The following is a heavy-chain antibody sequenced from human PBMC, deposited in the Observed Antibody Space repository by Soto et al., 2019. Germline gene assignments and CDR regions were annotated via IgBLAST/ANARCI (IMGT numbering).Heavy chain of an antibody. D-gene: IGHD2-21*01. V-gene: IGHV1-69*02. CDR1: GGSFTSYS. CDR3: AKSLLFVDHGYMDV. Sequence: ASVKVSRKASGGSFTSYSFTWVRQAPGQGLEWMGRIIPIQGKANYALKFQDRVTITADRSTRTVYMELTSLRPEDTAVYFCAKSLLFVDHGYMDVWGKGTTVTVSS. J-gene: IGHJ6*03. CDR2: IIPIQGKA.